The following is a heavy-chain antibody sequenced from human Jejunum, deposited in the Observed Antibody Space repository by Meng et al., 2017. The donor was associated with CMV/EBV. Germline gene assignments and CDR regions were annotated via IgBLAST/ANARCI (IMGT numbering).Heavy chain of an antibody. CDR3: ARDLRGRWQHFGY. Sequence: SCAASWFSVRANYMSWVRQAPGTVLDWVSVISSGGDTYYADSVQGRFTISRDNSKNTVYLQMNSLRAEDTAVYYCARDLRGRWQHFGYWGQGTLVTVSS. CDR1: WFSVRANY. CDR2: ISSGGDT. D-gene: IGHD5-24*01. V-gene: IGHV3-53*01. J-gene: IGHJ4*02.